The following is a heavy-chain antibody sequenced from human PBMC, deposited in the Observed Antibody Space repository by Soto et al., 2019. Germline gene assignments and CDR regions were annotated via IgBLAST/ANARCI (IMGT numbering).Heavy chain of an antibody. CDR1: GYTFTSYG. D-gene: IGHD2-15*01. CDR3: ARAEGYCSGGSCRFDP. CDR2: ISAYNGNT. J-gene: IGHJ5*02. Sequence: EASVKVSCKAPGYTFTSYGISWVRQAPGQGLEWMGWISAYNGNTNYAQKLQGRVTMTTDTSTSTAYMELRSLRSDDTAVYYCARAEGYCSGGSCRFDPWGQGTLVTVSS. V-gene: IGHV1-18*01.